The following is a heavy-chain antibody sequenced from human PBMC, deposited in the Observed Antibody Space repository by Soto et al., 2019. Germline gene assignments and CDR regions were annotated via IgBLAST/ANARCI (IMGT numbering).Heavy chain of an antibody. D-gene: IGHD3-22*01. V-gene: IGHV1-2*02. CDR1: GHTFTGYY. Sequence: ASVKVSCKASGHTFTGYYMHWVRQAPGQDLEWLGWINPHSGATNYAQKFQGRVTMSADTSASTAYMDLVRLQSDDTAVYYCARDHARGFSIWFGPWGRGTLVTVSS. J-gene: IGHJ5*02. CDR3: ARDHARGFSIWFGP. CDR2: INPHSGAT.